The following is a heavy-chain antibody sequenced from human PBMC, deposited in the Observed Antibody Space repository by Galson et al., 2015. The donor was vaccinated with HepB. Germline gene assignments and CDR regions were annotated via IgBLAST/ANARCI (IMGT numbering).Heavy chain of an antibody. J-gene: IGHJ5*02. CDR2: IYHSGST. CDR1: GYSISSGYY. Sequence: ETLSLTCTVSGYSISSGYYWGWIRQPPGKGLEWIGSIYHSGSTYYNPSLKSRVTISVDTSKNQFSLKLSSVTAADTAVYYCARDRKHYYGSGSLPSVYNWFDPWGQGTLVTVSS. V-gene: IGHV4-38-2*02. D-gene: IGHD3-10*01. CDR3: ARDRKHYYGSGSLPSVYNWFDP.